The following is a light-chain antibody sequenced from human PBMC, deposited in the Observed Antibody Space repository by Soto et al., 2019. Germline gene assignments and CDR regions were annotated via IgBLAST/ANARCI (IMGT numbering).Light chain of an antibody. J-gene: IGKJ5*01. CDR1: HSLVYSDGDTY. CDR3: MQGTHWPIT. Sequence: DVVMTQSPLSLPVTLGQPASISCRSSHSLVYSDGDTYLNWFQQMPGQSPRRLIYKVSNRGSGVPDRFSGSGSGTDFTLKISRVEAEDVGVYYCMQGTHWPITFGQGTRLEIK. V-gene: IGKV2-30*01. CDR2: KVS.